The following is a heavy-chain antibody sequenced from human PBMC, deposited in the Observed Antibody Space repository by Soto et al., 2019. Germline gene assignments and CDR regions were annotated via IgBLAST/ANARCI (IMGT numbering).Heavy chain of an antibody. D-gene: IGHD1-26*01. Sequence: PSETLSLTCAVSGGSIYRSHYWSWVRQPPGKGLEWIGEIYHSGSTNYNPSLKSRVTISVDKSKNQFSLKLSSVTAADTAVYYCARVSGSYYYGMDVWGQGTTVTVSS. CDR3: ARVSGSYYYGMDV. CDR2: IYHSGST. CDR1: GGSIYRSHY. V-gene: IGHV4-4*02. J-gene: IGHJ6*02.